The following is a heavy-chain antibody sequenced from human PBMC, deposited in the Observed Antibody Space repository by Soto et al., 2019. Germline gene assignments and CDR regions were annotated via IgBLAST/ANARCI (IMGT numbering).Heavy chain of an antibody. CDR2: IIPIFGTA. CDR1: GGTFSSYA. D-gene: IGHD6-6*01. Sequence: QVQLVQSGAEVKKPGSSVKVSCKASGGTFSSYAISWVRQAPGQGLEWMGGIIPIFGTANYAQKFQGRVTITADESTSTAYMELSSLRSEDTAVYYCARDLEQLGRYYYSGMDVLGQGTTVTVSS. CDR3: ARDLEQLGRYYYSGMDV. V-gene: IGHV1-69*01. J-gene: IGHJ6*02.